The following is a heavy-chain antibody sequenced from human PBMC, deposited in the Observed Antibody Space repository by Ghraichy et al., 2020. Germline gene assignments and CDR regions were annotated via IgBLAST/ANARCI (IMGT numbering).Heavy chain of an antibody. CDR2: INSDGSSA. CDR1: GFTFSNYW. J-gene: IGHJ4*02. Sequence: ETLSLTCAASGFTFSNYWMHWVRQAPGKGLVWVSRINSDGSSASYADSVKGRFTISRDNAKNTLYVQMNSLRAEDTAVYYCARVRYCSGGSCLQAFDYWGQGTLVTVSS. CDR3: ARVRYCSGGSCLQAFDY. D-gene: IGHD2-15*01. V-gene: IGHV3-74*01.